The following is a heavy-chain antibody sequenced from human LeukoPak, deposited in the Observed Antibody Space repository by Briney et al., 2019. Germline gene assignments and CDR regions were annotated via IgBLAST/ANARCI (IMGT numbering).Heavy chain of an antibody. CDR1: GYTFTGYY. J-gene: IGHJ4*02. V-gene: IGHV1-2*02. CDR2: INPNSGGT. CDR3: ASSIPILGSGYSFDY. Sequence: GASVKVSCKASGYTFTGYYMHWVRQAPGQGLEWMGWINPNSGGTNYAQKFQGRVTMTRDTSISTAYMELSRLRSDDTAVYYCASSIPILGSGYSFDYWGQGTLVTVSS. D-gene: IGHD3-3*01.